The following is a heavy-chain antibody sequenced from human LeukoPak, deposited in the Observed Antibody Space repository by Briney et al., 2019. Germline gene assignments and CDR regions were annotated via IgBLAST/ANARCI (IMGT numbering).Heavy chain of an antibody. Sequence: GGPLRLSCAASGFTFSDYYMSWIRQAPGKGLEWVSYISSSGSTIYYADSVKGRFTISRDNAKNSLYLQMNSLRAEDTAVYYCAREARSSPYFEYWGQGPLVTVSS. CDR2: ISSSGSTI. D-gene: IGHD6-6*01. CDR1: GFTFSDYY. J-gene: IGHJ4*02. CDR3: AREARSSPYFEY. V-gene: IGHV3-11*04.